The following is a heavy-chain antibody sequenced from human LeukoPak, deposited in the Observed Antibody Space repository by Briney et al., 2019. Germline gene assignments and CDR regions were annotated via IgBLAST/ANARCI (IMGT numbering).Heavy chain of an antibody. J-gene: IGHJ4*02. CDR2: ISGSSTYR. V-gene: IGHV3-21*01. D-gene: IGHD1-26*01. Sequence: GGSLRLSCAASGFTFTTYNMNWVRQAPGKGLEWVSSISGSSTYRYYPDSVKGRFTISRDNAKKSLYLQMNSLRAEDTAVYYCARDSSGGGDWGQGTLVTVSS. CDR3: ARDSSGGGD. CDR1: GFTFTTYN.